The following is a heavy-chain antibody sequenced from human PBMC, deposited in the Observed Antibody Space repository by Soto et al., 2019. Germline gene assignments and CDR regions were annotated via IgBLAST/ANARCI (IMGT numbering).Heavy chain of an antibody. Sequence: GGSLRLSCAASGFTFSSYSMNWVRQAPGKGLEWVSSISSSSSYIYYADSVKGRFTISRDNAKNSLYLQMNSLRAEDTAVYYCARLYDILTGYYIFDYWGQGTLVTVSS. CDR1: GFTFSSYS. V-gene: IGHV3-21*01. D-gene: IGHD3-9*01. CDR3: ARLYDILTGYYIFDY. CDR2: ISSSSSYI. J-gene: IGHJ4*02.